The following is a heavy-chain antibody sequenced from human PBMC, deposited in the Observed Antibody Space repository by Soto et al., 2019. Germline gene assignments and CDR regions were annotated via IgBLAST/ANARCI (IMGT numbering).Heavy chain of an antibody. Sequence: VQLQESGPGLVKPSQTLSLTCTVSGGSISSGGYYWSWIRQHPGKGLEGIGYIYYTGSAYYNPSLKSRLTISVDTSNNQFSLKLSSVTAEDTAVYYCAREAYYYDSSGYFSKYFDSWGQGTLVTVSS. J-gene: IGHJ4*02. D-gene: IGHD3-22*01. V-gene: IGHV4-31*03. CDR2: IYYTGSA. CDR3: AREAYYYDSSGYFSKYFDS. CDR1: GGSISSGGYY.